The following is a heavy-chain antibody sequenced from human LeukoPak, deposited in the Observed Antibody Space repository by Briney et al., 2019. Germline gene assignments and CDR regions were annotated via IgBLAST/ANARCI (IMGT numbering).Heavy chain of an antibody. J-gene: IGHJ4*02. V-gene: IGHV3-23*01. CDR2: ISGSGGST. D-gene: IGHD1-14*01. Sequence: PGGSLRLSCAASGFTFSNYGMSWVRQAPGKGLEWASTISGSGGSTHYADSVKGRFTISRDNSKSTLHLQMYSLRAEDTAVYYCAKGSTYFGTYYFDYWAREPWSPSPQ. CDR3: AKGSTYFGTYYFDY. CDR1: GFTFSNYG.